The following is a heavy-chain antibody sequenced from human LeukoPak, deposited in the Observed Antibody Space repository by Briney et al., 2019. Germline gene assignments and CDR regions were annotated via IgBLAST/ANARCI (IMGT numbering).Heavy chain of an antibody. CDR2: ISGSGGST. Sequence: GGSLRLSCAASGFTFSSYAMSWVRQAPGKGLEWVSAISGSGGSTYYADSVKGRFTISRGNSKNTLYLQMNSLRAEDTAVYYCAKDALDIVVVVAATPGDSFDYWGQGTLVTVSS. J-gene: IGHJ4*02. D-gene: IGHD2-15*01. CDR1: GFTFSSYA. V-gene: IGHV3-23*01. CDR3: AKDALDIVVVVAATPGDSFDY.